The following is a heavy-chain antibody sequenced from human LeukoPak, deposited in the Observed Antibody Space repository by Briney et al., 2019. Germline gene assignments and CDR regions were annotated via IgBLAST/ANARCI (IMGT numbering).Heavy chain of an antibody. CDR3: TTVGGYSSGWSSAWDNLPDY. D-gene: IGHD6-19*01. CDR2: IKSKTDGGTT. Sequence: GGSLRLSCAASGFTFSNAWMSWVRQAPGKGLEWVGRIKSKTDGGTTDYAAPVKGRFTISRDDSKNTLYLQMNSLKTEDTAVYYCTTVGGYSSGWSSAWDNLPDYWGQGTLVTVSS. J-gene: IGHJ4*02. V-gene: IGHV3-15*01. CDR1: GFTFSNAW.